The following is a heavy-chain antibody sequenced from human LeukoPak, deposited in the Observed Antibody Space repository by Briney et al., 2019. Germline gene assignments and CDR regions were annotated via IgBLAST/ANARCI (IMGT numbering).Heavy chain of an antibody. J-gene: IGHJ6*02. CDR2: IYSGGST. D-gene: IGHD6-19*01. Sequence: GGSLRLSCAASGFTVSSNYMSWVRQAPGKGLEWVSVIYSGGSTYNADSVKGRFTISRDNSKNTLYLQMNSLRAEDTAVYYCARVAVALYYYGMDVWGQGTTVTVSS. CDR3: ARVAVALYYYGMDV. CDR1: GFTVSSNY. V-gene: IGHV3-66*01.